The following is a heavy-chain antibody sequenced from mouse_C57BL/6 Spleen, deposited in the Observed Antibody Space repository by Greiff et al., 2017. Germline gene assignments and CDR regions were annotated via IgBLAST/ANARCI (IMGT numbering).Heavy chain of an antibody. Sequence: LQESGPELVKPGASVKISCKASGYAFSSSWMNWVKQRPGKGLEWIGRIYPGDGDTNYNGKFKGKATLTADKSSSTAYMQLSSLTSEDSAVYFCARLGYLWYFDVWGTGTTVTVSS. V-gene: IGHV1-82*01. CDR2: IYPGDGDT. CDR1: GYAFSSSW. D-gene: IGHD3-3*01. CDR3: ARLGYLWYFDV. J-gene: IGHJ1*03.